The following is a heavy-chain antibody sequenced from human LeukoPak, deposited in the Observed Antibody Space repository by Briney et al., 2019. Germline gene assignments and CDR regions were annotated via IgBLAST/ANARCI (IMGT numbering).Heavy chain of an antibody. CDR3: ALTYDSSGRYFDY. V-gene: IGHV1-69*01. Sequence: EASVTVSCTASGGTFSSYAISWVRQAPGQGLEWMGGIIPIFGTANYAQKFQGRVTITADESTSTAYMELSSLRSEDTAVYYCALTYDSSGRYFDYWGQGTLVTVSS. D-gene: IGHD3-22*01. CDR1: GGTFSSYA. CDR2: IIPIFGTA. J-gene: IGHJ4*02.